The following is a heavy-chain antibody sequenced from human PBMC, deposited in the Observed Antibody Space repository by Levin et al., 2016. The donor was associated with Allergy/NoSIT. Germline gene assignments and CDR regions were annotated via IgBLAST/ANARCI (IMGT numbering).Heavy chain of an antibody. J-gene: IGHJ6*02. Sequence: WIRQPPGKGLEWVANIKQDGSEKNYVDSVKGRFTISRDNAKNSLYLQMNSLRAEDTAVYYCAGDDMVRGIIIYYYGMDVWGQGTTVTVSS. CDR2: IKQDGSEK. D-gene: IGHD3-10*01. V-gene: IGHV3-7*01. CDR3: AGDDMVRGIIIYYYGMDV.